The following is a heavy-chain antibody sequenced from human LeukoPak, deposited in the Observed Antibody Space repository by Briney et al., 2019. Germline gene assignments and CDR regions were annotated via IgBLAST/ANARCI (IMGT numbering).Heavy chain of an antibody. Sequence: GASVTVSCKASGYTFTDYYMHWVRQAPGQGLEWMGWINPNSGGTNYAQRFQGRVTMPRDTSISTAYMELSRLSSDDTAVYYCARVYGDHYGSGVIDYWGQGTLVTVSS. V-gene: IGHV1-2*02. CDR1: GYTFTDYY. D-gene: IGHD3-10*01. CDR2: INPNSGGT. J-gene: IGHJ4*02. CDR3: ARVYGDHYGSGVIDY.